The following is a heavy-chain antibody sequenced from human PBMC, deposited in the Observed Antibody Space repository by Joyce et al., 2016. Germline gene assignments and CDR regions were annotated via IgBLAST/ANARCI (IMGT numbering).Heavy chain of an antibody. V-gene: IGHV7-4-1*02. CDR1: GYTFSDYS. CDR3: ARGDWFDT. CDR2: INNNTGKP. Sequence: QVQLVQSGSELKKFGASVKISCKSSGYTFSDYSMNCVRQAPGQGLEYMGWINNNTGKPTFAQSFTGRFFFSLDMSGSTAYLEITSLQPEDTAVYYCARGDWFDTWGQGTLVTVSS. J-gene: IGHJ5*02.